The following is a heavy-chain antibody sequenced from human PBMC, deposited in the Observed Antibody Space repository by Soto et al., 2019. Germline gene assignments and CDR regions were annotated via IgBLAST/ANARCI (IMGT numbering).Heavy chain of an antibody. D-gene: IGHD3-22*01. V-gene: IGHV4-39*01. CDR3: ARLNDSSGFDY. CDR1: GGSISSSSYY. J-gene: IGHJ4*02. Sequence: SETLSLTCTVSGGSISSSSYYWGWIRQPPGKGLEWIGSIYYSGSTYYNPSLKSRVTISVDTSKNQFSLKLSSVTAADTAVYYCARLNDSSGFDYWGQGTLVTVSS. CDR2: IYYSGST.